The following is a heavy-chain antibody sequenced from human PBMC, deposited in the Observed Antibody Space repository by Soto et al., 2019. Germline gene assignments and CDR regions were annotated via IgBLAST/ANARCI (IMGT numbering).Heavy chain of an antibody. CDR2: ISWNSGSI. CDR3: AKDRVNSFFDY. J-gene: IGHJ4*02. Sequence: GGSLRLSCAASGFTFDDYAMHWVRQAPGKGLEWVSGISWNSGSIGYADSVKGRFTISRDNAKNSLYLQMNSLRAEDTALYYCAKDRVNSFFDYWGQGTLVTVSS. D-gene: IGHD1-20*01. V-gene: IGHV3-9*01. CDR1: GFTFDDYA.